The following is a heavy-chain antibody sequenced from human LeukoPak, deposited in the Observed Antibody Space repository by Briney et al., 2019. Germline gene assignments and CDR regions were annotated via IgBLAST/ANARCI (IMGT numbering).Heavy chain of an antibody. D-gene: IGHD2-21*02. Sequence: GGSLRLSCAASGFTFSSYGMHWVRQAPGKGLEWVAFIRYDGSNKYYADSVKGRFTISRDNSKNTLYLQMSSLRAEDTAVYYCAKGPAYCGGDCYFGYWGQGTLVTVSS. J-gene: IGHJ4*02. CDR3: AKGPAYCGGDCYFGY. CDR2: IRYDGSNK. V-gene: IGHV3-30*02. CDR1: GFTFSSYG.